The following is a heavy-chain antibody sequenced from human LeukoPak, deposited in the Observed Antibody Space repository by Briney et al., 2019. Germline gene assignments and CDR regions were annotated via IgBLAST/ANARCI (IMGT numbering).Heavy chain of an antibody. CDR3: ARGLLEWSVAY. J-gene: IGHJ4*02. V-gene: IGHV3-21*01. D-gene: IGHD3-3*01. Sequence: GSLRLSCAASGFTFSGYSMNWVRRAPRKGLGRVSSISSSSSYIYYADSVKGRFTISRDNAKNSLYLQMNSLRAEDTAVYYCARGLLEWSVAYWGQGTLVTVSS. CDR2: ISSSSSYI. CDR1: GFTFSGYS.